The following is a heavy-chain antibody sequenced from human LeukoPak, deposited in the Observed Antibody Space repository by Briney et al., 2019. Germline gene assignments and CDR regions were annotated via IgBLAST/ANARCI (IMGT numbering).Heavy chain of an antibody. D-gene: IGHD2-15*01. V-gene: IGHV1-69*13. Sequence: GASVKVSCKASGGTFSSYAISWVRQAPGQGLEWMGGIIPIFGTANYAQKFQGRVTITADESTSTAYMELSSLRSEDTAVYYCASGTADCSGGSCYSDYYYYMDVWGKGTTVTVSS. CDR2: IIPIFGTA. CDR3: ASGTADCSGGSCYSDYYYYMDV. J-gene: IGHJ6*03. CDR1: GGTFSSYA.